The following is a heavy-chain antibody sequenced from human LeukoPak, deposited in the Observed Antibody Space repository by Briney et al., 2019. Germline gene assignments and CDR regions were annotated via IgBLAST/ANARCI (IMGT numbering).Heavy chain of an antibody. CDR1: GGSFSGYY. CDR2: INHSGST. V-gene: IGHV4-34*01. CDR3: ARRLRWGAFDI. J-gene: IGHJ3*02. Sequence: SETLSLTCAVYGGSFSGYYWSWIRQPPGKGLEWIGEINHSGSTNYNPSLKSRVTISVDASKNQFSLKLSSVTAADTAVYYCARRLRWGAFDIWGQGTMVTVSS. D-gene: IGHD4-23*01.